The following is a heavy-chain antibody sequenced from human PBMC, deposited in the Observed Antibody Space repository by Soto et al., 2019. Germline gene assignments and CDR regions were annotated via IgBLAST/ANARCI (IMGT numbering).Heavy chain of an antibody. V-gene: IGHV4-39*01. D-gene: IGHD3-16*01. J-gene: IGHJ6*02. Sequence: SETLSLTCTFSGGSISSSSYYWGWIRQPPGKGLEWIGSIYYSGYTYYNPSLKSRVTISVDTSKNQFSLKLSSVTAADTAVYYCARHNGPLYVGYYYDMDVWGQGTTVT. CDR1: GGSISSSSYY. CDR2: IYYSGYT. CDR3: ARHNGPLYVGYYYDMDV.